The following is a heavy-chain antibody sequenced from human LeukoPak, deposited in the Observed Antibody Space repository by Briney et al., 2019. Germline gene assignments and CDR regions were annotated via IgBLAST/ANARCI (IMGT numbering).Heavy chain of an antibody. J-gene: IGHJ5*02. D-gene: IGHD6-19*01. CDR2: SNSDGCST. Sequence: GGSLRLSCAGSGFTFSSYSMNWVRQAPGKGLVWVSRSNSDGCSTVYADSVKGRFTISRDNAKNTLYLQMNSLRAEDTAVYYCARGAGIYYTTGWTGWFDPWGQGTLVTVTS. CDR1: GFTFSSYS. V-gene: IGHV3-74*01. CDR3: ARGAGIYYTTGWTGWFDP.